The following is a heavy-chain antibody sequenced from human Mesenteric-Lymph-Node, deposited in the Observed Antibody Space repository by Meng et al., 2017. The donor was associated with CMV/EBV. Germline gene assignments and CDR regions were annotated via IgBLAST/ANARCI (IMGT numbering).Heavy chain of an antibody. CDR2: IYTAGGT. V-gene: IGHV3-53*05. CDR3: TKTYCSSTFCYNYFDY. J-gene: IGHJ4*02. D-gene: IGHD2-2*01. CDR1: GIIVRSNY. Sequence: ESLKISCAASGIIVRSNYMVWVRQAPGKGLEWVSVIYTAGGTHYADSVKGRFTISRDNSKNTLYLQMNSLRAEDTALYYCTKTYCSSTFCYNYFDYWGQGTLVTVSS.